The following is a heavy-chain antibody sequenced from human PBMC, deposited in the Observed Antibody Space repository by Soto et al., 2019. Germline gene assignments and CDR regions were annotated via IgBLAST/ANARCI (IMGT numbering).Heavy chain of an antibody. V-gene: IGHV1-8*01. Sequence: GASVKVSCKASGYTFTSYDINWVRQATGQGLEWMGRMNPNSGNTGYAQKFQGRVTMTRDTSTSTAYMELSSLRSEDTAVYYCASGPMVRGVMPGYWGQGTLVTVSS. CDR3: ASGPMVRGVMPGY. J-gene: IGHJ4*02. D-gene: IGHD3-10*01. CDR2: MNPNSGNT. CDR1: GYTFTSYD.